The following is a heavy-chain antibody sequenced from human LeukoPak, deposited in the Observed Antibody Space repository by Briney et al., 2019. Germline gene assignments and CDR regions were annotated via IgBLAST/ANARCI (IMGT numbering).Heavy chain of an antibody. CDR3: ARIGLKTTGYYRLDY. J-gene: IGHJ4*02. CDR2: LNPNTGDT. CDR1: GYTFTGHY. D-gene: IGHD3-9*01. V-gene: IGHV1-2*02. Sequence: ASVKVSCKASGYTFTGHYLHWVRQAPAQGLEWMGWLNPNTGDTLYIQKFQGRVTMTGDTSISTAYMELSRLMSGDTAVYYCARIGLKTTGYYRLDYWGQGTLVTVSS.